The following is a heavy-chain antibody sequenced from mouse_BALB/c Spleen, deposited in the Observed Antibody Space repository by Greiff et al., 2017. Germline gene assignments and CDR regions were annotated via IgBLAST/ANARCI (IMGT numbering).Heavy chain of an antibody. D-gene: IGHD3-2*01. V-gene: IGHV1S29*02. CDR2: IYPYNGGT. CDR3: ARGRQLGLYYAMDY. Sequence: EVQRVESGPELVKPGASVKISCKASGYTFTDYNMHWVKQSHGKSLEWIGYIYPYNGGTGYNQKFKSKATLTVDNSSSTAYMELRSLTSEDSAVYYCARGRQLGLYYAMDYWGQGTSVTVSS. CDR1: GYTFTDYN. J-gene: IGHJ4*01.